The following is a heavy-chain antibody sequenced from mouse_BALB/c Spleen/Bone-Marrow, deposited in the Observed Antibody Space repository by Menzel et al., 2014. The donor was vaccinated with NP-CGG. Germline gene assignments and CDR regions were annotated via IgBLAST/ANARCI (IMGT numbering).Heavy chain of an antibody. CDR2: IWAGGST. CDR1: GFSLTSYG. CDR3: AREGPTMITTDFDY. V-gene: IGHV2-9*02. D-gene: IGHD2-4*01. Sequence: VKLMESGPGLVAPSQSLSITCTVSGFSLTSYGVHWFRQPPGNGLEWLGLIWAGGSTNYNSALMSRLSISKDNSKSQVFLKMNSLQTDDKAMSYCAREGPTMITTDFDYWGQGTTLTVSS. J-gene: IGHJ2*01.